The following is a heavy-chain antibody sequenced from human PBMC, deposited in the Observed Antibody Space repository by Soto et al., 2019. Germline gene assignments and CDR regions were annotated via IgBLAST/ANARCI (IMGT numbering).Heavy chain of an antibody. CDR1: GGSISSGDYY. CDR2: IYYSGST. J-gene: IGHJ4*02. CDR3: ARSTLQQLVIDY. V-gene: IGHV4-30-4*01. D-gene: IGHD6-13*01. Sequence: PSETLSLTCTVSGGSISSGDYYWSWIRQPPGKGLEWIGYIYYSGSTYYNPSLKSRVTISVDTSKNQFSLKLSSVTAADTAVYYCARSTLQQLVIDYWGQGTLVTVSS.